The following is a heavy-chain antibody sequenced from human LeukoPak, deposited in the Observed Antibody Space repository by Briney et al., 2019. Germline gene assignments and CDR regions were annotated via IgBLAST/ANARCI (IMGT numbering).Heavy chain of an antibody. J-gene: IGHJ4*02. V-gene: IGHV3-48*02. CDR2: ISSSSDSI. Sequence: GGSLRLSCAASGFSFSNYGMNWVRQAPGKRLEWVSYISSSSDSIYYADSVKGRFTISRDNAENSLYLQLKSLRDEDTAVYYCARAMRSGYDYWGQGTLVTVSS. CDR3: ARAMRSGYDY. D-gene: IGHD5-12*01. CDR1: GFSFSNYG.